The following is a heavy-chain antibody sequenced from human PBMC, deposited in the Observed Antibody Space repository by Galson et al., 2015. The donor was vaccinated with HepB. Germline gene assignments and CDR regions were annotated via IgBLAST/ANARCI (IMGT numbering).Heavy chain of an antibody. CDR1: GYSFTSYW. CDR3: ARGYCLSTTCYYDGFDI. V-gene: IGHV5-51*03. D-gene: IGHD2-2*01. Sequence: QSGAEVKKPGESLRISCKASGYSFTSYWIGWVRHMPEKGLEWMGIIYPGDSDTRYSPSFQGQVTISVDKSISTAYLQWKTLEASDTAMYYCARGYCLSTTCYYDGFDIWGQGTMVTVSS. CDR2: IYPGDSDT. J-gene: IGHJ3*02.